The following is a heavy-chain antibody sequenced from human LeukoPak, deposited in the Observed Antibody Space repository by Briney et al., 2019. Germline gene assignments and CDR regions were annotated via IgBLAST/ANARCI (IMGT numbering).Heavy chain of an antibody. D-gene: IGHD3-22*01. V-gene: IGHV5-51*01. J-gene: IGHJ5*02. CDR3: ARRDYYDSSGSNWFDP. CDR1: GYSFTSYW. Sequence: GESLKISCKGSGYSFTSYWIGWVRQMPGKGLEWMGIIYPGDSDARYSPSFQGQVTISADKSISTAYLQWSSLKASDTAMYYCARRDYYDSSGSNWFDPWGQGTLVTVSS. CDR2: IYPGDSDA.